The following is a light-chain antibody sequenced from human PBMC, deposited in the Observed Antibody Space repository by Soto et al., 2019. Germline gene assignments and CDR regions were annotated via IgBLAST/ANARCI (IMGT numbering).Light chain of an antibody. CDR2: GAS. CDR1: QSVSSN. Sequence: EIVMTQSPATLSVSPGERATLSCRASQSVSSNLAWYQQKPGQAPRLLIYGASTRATGIPARFSGSGSGTEFTLIISSLQSEDFAVYYCQQYNNGWTFGQGTKVETK. CDR3: QQYNNGWT. J-gene: IGKJ1*01. V-gene: IGKV3-15*01.